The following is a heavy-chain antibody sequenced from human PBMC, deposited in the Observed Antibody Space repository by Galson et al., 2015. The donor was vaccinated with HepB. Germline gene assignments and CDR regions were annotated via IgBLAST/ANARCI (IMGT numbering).Heavy chain of an antibody. Sequence: SLRLSCAASGFTFSTYWMTWVRQAPGEGLEWVANIKQHGNKEYYVDSVKGRFTISRDNVKNSLYLHMNSLRAEDTAVYYCARVTPSDEYGDYEGAFDVWGQGTMATVSS. CDR1: GFTFSTYW. CDR2: IKQHGNKE. V-gene: IGHV3-7*03. J-gene: IGHJ3*01. CDR3: ARVTPSDEYGDYEGAFDV. D-gene: IGHD4-17*01.